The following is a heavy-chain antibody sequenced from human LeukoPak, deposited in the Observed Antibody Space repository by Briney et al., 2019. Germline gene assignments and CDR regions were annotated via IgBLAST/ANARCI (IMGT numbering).Heavy chain of an antibody. D-gene: IGHD1-1*01. J-gene: IGHJ6*03. CDR2: INHSGST. CDR1: GGSFSGNY. V-gene: IGHV4-34*01. Sequence: SETLSLTCAVYGGSFSGNYWSWIRQPPGKGLEWIGEINHSGSTNYNPSLKSRVTISVDTSKNQFSLNPSSVTAADTAVYYCARVVLEEVYYYYYYMDVWGKGTTVTVSS. CDR3: ARVVLEEVYYYYYYMDV.